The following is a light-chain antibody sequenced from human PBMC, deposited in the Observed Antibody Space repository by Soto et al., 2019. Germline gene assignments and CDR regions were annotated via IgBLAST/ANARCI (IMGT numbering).Light chain of an antibody. J-gene: IGKJ5*01. CDR1: QSVTNNY. V-gene: IGKV3-20*01. CDR2: DAS. Sequence: ESGLVQSPGTLSLSPGERATLSCRASQSVTNNYIAWYQQKPGQAPRLFIYDASNRATGIPDRFSGSGSGTDFTLTISRLEPEDFAVYYCQQYGSSITFGQGTRLEIK. CDR3: QQYGSSIT.